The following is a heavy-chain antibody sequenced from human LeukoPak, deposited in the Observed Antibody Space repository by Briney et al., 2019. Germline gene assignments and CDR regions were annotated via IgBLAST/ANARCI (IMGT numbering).Heavy chain of an antibody. CDR3: ARGRGSIAAY. Sequence: GGSLRLSCAASGFTFRSYWTSWVRQAPGKGLEWVADIKQDGSEKYYVDSAKGRFTISTDNAKNSVYLQMNSLRAEDTAVYYCARGRGSIAAYWGQGTLVTVSS. D-gene: IGHD6-6*01. CDR2: IKQDGSEK. V-gene: IGHV3-7*01. CDR1: GFTFRSYW. J-gene: IGHJ4*02.